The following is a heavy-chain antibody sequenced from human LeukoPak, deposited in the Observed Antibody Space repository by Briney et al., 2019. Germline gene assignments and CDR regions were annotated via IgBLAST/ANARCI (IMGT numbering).Heavy chain of an antibody. Sequence: ASVKVSCKASGYTFTSYGISWVRQAPGQGLEWMGWISAYNGNTNYAQKLQGRVTMTTDTSTSTAYMELSSLRSEDTAVCYCARRRAYYYDSSGYLDYYYYYMDVWGKGTTVTVSS. J-gene: IGHJ6*03. D-gene: IGHD3-22*01. CDR1: GYTFTSYG. CDR2: ISAYNGNT. CDR3: ARRRAYYYDSSGYLDYYYYYMDV. V-gene: IGHV1-18*01.